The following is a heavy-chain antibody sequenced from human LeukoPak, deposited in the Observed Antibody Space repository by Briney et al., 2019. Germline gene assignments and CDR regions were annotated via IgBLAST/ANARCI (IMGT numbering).Heavy chain of an antibody. CDR2: ITDSGGTT. J-gene: IGHJ4*02. Sequence: GGSLRLSCAASGFTFSSYAMSWVRQAAGKGLEWVSAITDSGGTTYYADSVKGRFTISRDNSKNTLYLQMNSLRAEDTAVYYCARTGDCTNGICYTADFDYWGRGTLVTVSS. D-gene: IGHD2-8*01. CDR3: ARTGDCTNGICYTADFDY. CDR1: GFTFSSYA. V-gene: IGHV3-23*01.